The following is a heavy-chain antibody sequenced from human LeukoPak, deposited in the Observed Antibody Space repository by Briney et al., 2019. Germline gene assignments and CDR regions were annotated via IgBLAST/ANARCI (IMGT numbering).Heavy chain of an antibody. V-gene: IGHV3-23*01. CDR1: GFTFSNFV. Sequence: GGSLRLSCAPSGFTFSNFVMSWVRQAPGKGLEWVSAISTSGSYTYYADSVKGRFTISRDNSKNTLYLEMNSLRAEDTAVYYCAVHSSGYYYIDYWGQGTLVTVSS. CDR2: ISTSGSYT. CDR3: AVHSSGYYYIDY. J-gene: IGHJ4*02. D-gene: IGHD3-22*01.